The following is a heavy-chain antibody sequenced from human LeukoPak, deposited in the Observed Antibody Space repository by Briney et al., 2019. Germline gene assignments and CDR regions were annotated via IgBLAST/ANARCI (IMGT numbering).Heavy chain of an antibody. Sequence: GGSLRLSCAASGFAFSSYRMSWVREAPGKGLEGVSSINVSTAYISYADSVKGRFTISRDNAKNSLYLQMNRLRAEDTAVYFCARDLNWGAGALDIWGQGTMVTVSS. CDR2: INVSTAYI. D-gene: IGHD7-27*01. CDR1: GFAFSSYR. J-gene: IGHJ3*02. V-gene: IGHV3-21*01. CDR3: ARDLNWGAGALDI.